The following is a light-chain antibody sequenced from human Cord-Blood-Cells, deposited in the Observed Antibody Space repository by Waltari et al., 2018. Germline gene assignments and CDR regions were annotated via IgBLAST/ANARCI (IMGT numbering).Light chain of an antibody. Sequence: QSALTQPASVSGSPGQSITISCTGTSSDVGSYNLVSWYQQHPGKAPKLLIYEGSKRPSGVSNRCSGSKSSNTASLTISGLQAEDEADYYCCSYAGSSTWVFGGGTKLTVL. CDR3: CSYAGSSTWV. J-gene: IGLJ3*02. V-gene: IGLV2-23*01. CDR2: EGS. CDR1: SSDVGSYNL.